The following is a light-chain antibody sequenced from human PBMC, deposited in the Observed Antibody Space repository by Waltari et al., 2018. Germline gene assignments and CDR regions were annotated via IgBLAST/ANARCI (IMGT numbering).Light chain of an antibody. V-gene: IGKV3-20*01. CDR2: GAS. CDR3: QHYVRLPVT. Sequence: EIVLTQSPGTLSLSPGERATLSCWTSQSVGRTLAWYQQKPGQPPRLLIHGASIRATGIPDRFSGSGSGTDFSLTISRLEPEDFAVYYCQHYVRLPVTFGQGTKVEIK. J-gene: IGKJ1*01. CDR1: QSVGRT.